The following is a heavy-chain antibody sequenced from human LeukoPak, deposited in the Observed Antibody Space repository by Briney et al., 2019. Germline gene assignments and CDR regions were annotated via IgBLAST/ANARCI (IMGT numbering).Heavy chain of an antibody. CDR1: GFTFSSYA. CDR3: ARDHSR. Sequence: GGSLRLSCAASGFTFSSYAMHWVRQAPGKGLEYVSAISSNGGSTYYANSVKGRFTISRDNPKNTLYLQMGSLRAEDMAVYYCARDHSRWGQGTLVTVSS. V-gene: IGHV3-64*01. CDR2: ISSNGGST. D-gene: IGHD6-13*01. J-gene: IGHJ4*02.